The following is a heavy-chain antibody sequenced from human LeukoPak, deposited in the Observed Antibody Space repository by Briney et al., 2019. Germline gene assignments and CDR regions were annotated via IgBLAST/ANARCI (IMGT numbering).Heavy chain of an antibody. Sequence: SETLSLTCAVYGGSFSGYYWSWIRQPPGEGLEWIGEINHSGSTNYNPSLKSRVTISVDTSKNQFSLKLSSVTAADTAVYYCARYTGAFDIWGQGTMVTVSS. D-gene: IGHD1-1*01. CDR2: INHSGST. CDR3: ARYTGAFDI. CDR1: GGSFSGYY. V-gene: IGHV4-34*01. J-gene: IGHJ3*02.